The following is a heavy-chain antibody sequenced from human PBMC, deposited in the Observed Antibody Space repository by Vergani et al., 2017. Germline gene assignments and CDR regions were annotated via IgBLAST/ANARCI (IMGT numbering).Heavy chain of an antibody. D-gene: IGHD2-15*01. CDR3: ARATCSGGSCYRGFEY. CDR1: GGTFSSYA. CDR2: IIPSLATT. V-gene: IGHV1-69*11. J-gene: IGHJ4*02. Sequence: VQLVQSGAEVKKPGSSVKVSCKASGGTFSSYALNWVRQAPGQGLEWMGSIIPSLATTIYAQKFQGRVTITADVSTSTAYMELSSLKSEDTAVFYCARATCSGGSCYRGFEYWGQGSLITVSS.